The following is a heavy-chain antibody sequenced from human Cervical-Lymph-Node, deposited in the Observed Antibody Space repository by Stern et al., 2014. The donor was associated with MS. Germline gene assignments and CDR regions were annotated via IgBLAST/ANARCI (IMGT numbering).Heavy chain of an antibody. D-gene: IGHD3-10*01. CDR3: ARLLKPRYGTETYGVDV. CDR1: GFSLSTNGMC. J-gene: IGHJ6*02. CDR2: IDWDDDE. V-gene: IGHV2-70*01. Sequence: QVTLKESGPALVKPTQTLTLTCTFSGFSLSTNGMCGSWIRQPPGQALEXLALIDWDDDEGCATSLKTRLTSSKDTSKNQLVLTMTNMDPVDTATYYCARLLKPRYGTETYGVDVWGQGTTVTVSS.